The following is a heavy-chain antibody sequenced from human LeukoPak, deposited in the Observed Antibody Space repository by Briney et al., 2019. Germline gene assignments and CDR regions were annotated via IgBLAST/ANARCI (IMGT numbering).Heavy chain of an antibody. V-gene: IGHV3-9*01. J-gene: IGHJ2*01. CDR3: AKSRLATLSYWYFDL. CDR1: GFPFDDYA. D-gene: IGHD6-25*01. Sequence: GGSLRLSCAASGFPFDDYAMHWVRQAPGKGLEWVSGVRWNSETKAYADSVKGRFTISRDNAKNSLYLQMDSLRPEDTALYFCAKSRLATLSYWYFDLWGRGALVTVSS. CDR2: VRWNSETK.